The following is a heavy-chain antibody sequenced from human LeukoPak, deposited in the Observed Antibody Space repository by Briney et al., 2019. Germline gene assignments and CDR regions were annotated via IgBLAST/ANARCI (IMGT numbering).Heavy chain of an antibody. Sequence: GGSLRLSCLASGFTFTDYYMSWIRQAPGKGLEWISYMSRRGYPIYYADSVKGRFTISRDNAKNTLYLQMHSLRADDTAVYFCARVGIALAGPFDYWGQGTLVAVSS. CDR3: ARVGIALAGPFDY. CDR1: GFTFTDYY. D-gene: IGHD2-21*01. CDR2: MSRRGYPI. J-gene: IGHJ4*02. V-gene: IGHV3-11*01.